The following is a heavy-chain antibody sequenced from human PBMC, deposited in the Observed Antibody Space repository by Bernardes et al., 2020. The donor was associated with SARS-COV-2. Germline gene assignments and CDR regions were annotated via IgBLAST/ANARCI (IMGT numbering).Heavy chain of an antibody. Sequence: GGSLRLSCAASGFTFSYFGMHWVRQAPGKGLEWVAVIAFDGGNKYYADSVKGRFTISRDNSKNTLYLQMNSLRAEDTAVYYCAKETFDYVSGNKNTGDYWGQGTLVTVSS. CDR3: AKETFDYVSGNKNTGDY. CDR1: GFTFSYFG. J-gene: IGHJ4*02. V-gene: IGHV3-30*18. D-gene: IGHD3-10*01. CDR2: IAFDGGNK.